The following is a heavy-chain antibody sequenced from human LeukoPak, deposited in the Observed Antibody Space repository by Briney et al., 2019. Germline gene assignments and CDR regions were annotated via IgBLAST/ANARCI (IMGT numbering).Heavy chain of an antibody. CDR3: ARGGHSNHDPFDY. CDR2: ISQFGST. CDR1: GGPFSGYY. V-gene: IGHV4-34*01. Sequence: SETLSLTCDVLGGPFSGYYWSWIRQPPGRRLEWIGEISQFGSTDYNPSLKSRVTISVDTSRGRFSLKVASVTAADTAVYYCARGGHSNHDPFDYWGQGTLVTVSS. D-gene: IGHD4-11*01. J-gene: IGHJ4*02.